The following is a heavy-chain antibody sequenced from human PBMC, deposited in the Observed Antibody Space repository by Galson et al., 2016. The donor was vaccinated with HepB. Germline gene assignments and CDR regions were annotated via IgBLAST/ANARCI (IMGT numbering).Heavy chain of an antibody. CDR2: ISGSGGSS. J-gene: IGHJ3*02. D-gene: IGHD3-22*01. CDR3: ARTYFFDSSGPYPGYGAFDI. V-gene: IGHV3-23*01. CDR1: GFTFRSYA. Sequence: SLRLSCAASGFTFRSYAMSWVRQAPGKGLEWVFSISGSGGSSYSPDSVKCRFTMSRDNSKNTLYLQMNSLRVEDTAVYYCARTYFFDSSGPYPGYGAFDIWGQGTLVAVSS.